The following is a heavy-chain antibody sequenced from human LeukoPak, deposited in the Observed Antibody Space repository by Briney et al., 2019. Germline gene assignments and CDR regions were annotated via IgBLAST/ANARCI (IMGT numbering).Heavy chain of an antibody. J-gene: IGHJ4*02. V-gene: IGHV4-59*01. CDR3: ARGGGFESPPGF. Sequence: SETLSLTCTVSGGSISNYYWSWIRQSPEKGLEWIGYIYHSGSANYNPSLTSRVTISVDTSKNQFSLKLASVTAADTAVYYCARGGGFESPPGFWGQGTLVTVSS. CDR1: GGSISNYY. D-gene: IGHD5-12*01. CDR2: IYHSGSA.